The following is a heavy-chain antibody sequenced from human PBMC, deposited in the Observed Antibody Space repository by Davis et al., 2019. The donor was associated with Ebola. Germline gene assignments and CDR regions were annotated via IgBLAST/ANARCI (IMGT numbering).Heavy chain of an antibody. V-gene: IGHV3-30*03. CDR3: ARPLILYNYDNDAYDV. J-gene: IGHJ3*01. CDR1: GFTFSSYG. Sequence: GGSLRLSCAASGFTFSSYGMHWVRQAPGKGLEWVTVISYDGSNKYYADSVKGRFTISRDNSKNTLYLHMNSLRVEDTAVYYCARPLILYNYDNDAYDVWGQGTMVTVSS. D-gene: IGHD3-16*01. CDR2: ISYDGSNK.